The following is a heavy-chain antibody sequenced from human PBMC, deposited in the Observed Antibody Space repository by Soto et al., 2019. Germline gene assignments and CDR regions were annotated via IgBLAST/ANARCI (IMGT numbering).Heavy chain of an antibody. J-gene: IGHJ4*02. CDR2: IYTSGST. CDR1: GGSISSYY. CDR3: ARDGQGDPMVRGVMYYFDY. Sequence: SETLSLTCTVSGGSISSYYWSWIRQPAGKGLEWIGRIYTSGSTNYNPSLKSRVTMSVDTSKNQFSLKLSSVTAADTAVYYCARDGQGDPMVRGVMYYFDYWGQGTLVTVS. V-gene: IGHV4-4*07. D-gene: IGHD3-10*01.